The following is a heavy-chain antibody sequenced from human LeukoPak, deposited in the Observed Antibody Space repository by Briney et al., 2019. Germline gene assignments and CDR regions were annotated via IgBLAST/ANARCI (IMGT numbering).Heavy chain of an antibody. CDR1: GFTFSTYA. CDR3: AKDLNNYGTTPLDY. J-gene: IGHJ4*02. V-gene: IGHV3-23*01. D-gene: IGHD5-18*01. CDR2: ISTGGVT. Sequence: GGSLRLSCAASGFTFSTYAMNWVRQAPGKGLEWVSSISTGGVTYLADSVKGRFTISRDISKNTLYLQMNSLRAEDTAVYHCAKDLNNYGTTPLDYWGLGTLVTVSS.